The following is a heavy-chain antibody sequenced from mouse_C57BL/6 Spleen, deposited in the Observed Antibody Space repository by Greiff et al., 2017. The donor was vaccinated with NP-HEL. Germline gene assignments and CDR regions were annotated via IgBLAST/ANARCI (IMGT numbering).Heavy chain of an antibody. D-gene: IGHD2-3*01. CDR1: GFTFSDYY. J-gene: IGHJ1*03. CDR2: ISNGGGST. CDR3: ARLPDGYFDV. V-gene: IGHV5-12*01. Sequence: EVQVVESGGGLVQPGGSLKLSCAASGFTFSDYYMCWVRQTPEKRLEWVAYISNGGGSTYYPDTVKGRFTISRDNAKNTLYLQMSRLKSEDTAMYYCARLPDGYFDVWGTGTTVTVSS.